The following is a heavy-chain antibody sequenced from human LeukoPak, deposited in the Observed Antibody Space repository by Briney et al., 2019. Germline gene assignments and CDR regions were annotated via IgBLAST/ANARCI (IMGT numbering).Heavy chain of an antibody. CDR1: GYTFTSYY. CDR2: INPSGGST. CDR3: ARAGGYSYGYFAWTDDY. J-gene: IGHJ4*02. V-gene: IGHV1-46*01. D-gene: IGHD5-18*01. Sequence: ASVKVSCKASGYTFTSYYMHWVRQAPGQGLEWMGIINPSGGSTSYAQKFQGRVTMTRDTSTSTVYIELSSLRSEDTAVYYCARAGGYSYGYFAWTDDYWGQGTLVTVSS.